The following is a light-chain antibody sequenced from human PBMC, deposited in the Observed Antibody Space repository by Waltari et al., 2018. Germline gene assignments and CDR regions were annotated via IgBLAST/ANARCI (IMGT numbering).Light chain of an antibody. CDR3: QHYLRLPVT. J-gene: IGKJ1*01. Sequence: EIALTQSPGTLSLSLGERATFSCRASQSVSRALAWYQQKPGQAPRLLIYGSSTRATGIPDRFRGSGSGTDFSLTISRLEPDDFAVYYCQHYLRLPVTFGQGTTVEI. CDR1: QSVSRA. CDR2: GSS. V-gene: IGKV3-20*01.